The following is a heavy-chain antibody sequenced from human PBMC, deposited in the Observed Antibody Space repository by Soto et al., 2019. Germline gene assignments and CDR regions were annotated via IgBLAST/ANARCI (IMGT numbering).Heavy chain of an antibody. CDR3: ARGSLSTVTANAFDV. D-gene: IGHD2-21*02. V-gene: IGHV4-59*01. CDR2: MYYSGST. Sequence: QVQLQESGPGLVKPSETLSLTCTVSGGSISDFYWSWIRQPPGKALEWIGYGYMYYSGSTYYNPSLEGRVSISVDPSNNQFSLRLSSVTAADTAVYYRARGSLSTVTANAFDVWGPGAPVTVSS. J-gene: IGHJ3*01. CDR1: GGSISDFY.